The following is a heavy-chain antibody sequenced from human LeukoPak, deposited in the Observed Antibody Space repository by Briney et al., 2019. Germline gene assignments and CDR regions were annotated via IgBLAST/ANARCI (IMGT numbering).Heavy chain of an antibody. CDR2: IYYSGST. CDR3: ARKGDYGDPFDN. V-gene: IGHV4-39*01. CDR1: GGSISSSSYY. D-gene: IGHD4-17*01. Sequence: SETLSLTCTVSGGSISSSSYYWGWIRQPPGKGLEWIGSIYYSGSTYYNPSLKSRVTISVDTSKNQFSLKLSSVTAADTAVYYCARKGDYGDPFDNWGQGTLVTVSS. J-gene: IGHJ4*02.